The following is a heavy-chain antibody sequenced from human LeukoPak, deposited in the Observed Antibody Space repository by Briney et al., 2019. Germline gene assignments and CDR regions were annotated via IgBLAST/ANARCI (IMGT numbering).Heavy chain of an antibody. J-gene: IGHJ4*02. CDR1: GFTFDDYA. D-gene: IGHD3-9*01. CDR3: ARVHYDILQDHFDY. CDR2: ISWNSGSI. V-gene: IGHV3-9*01. Sequence: PGGSLRLSCAASGFTFDDYAMHWVRQAPGKGLEWVSGISWNSGSIGYADSVKGRFTISRDNAKNSLYLQMNSLRAEDTAVYYCARVHYDILQDHFDYWGQGTLVTVSS.